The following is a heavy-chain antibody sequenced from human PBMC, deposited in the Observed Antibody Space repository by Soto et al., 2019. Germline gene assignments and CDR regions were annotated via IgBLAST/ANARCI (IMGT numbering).Heavy chain of an antibody. CDR1: GDSVSSNSAA. CDR3: ARERGVLSEAFDI. Sequence: SQTLSLTCAISGDSVSSNSAAWNWLRQSPSRGLEWLGRTYYRSKWYNDYVVSVKSRITINPDTSKNQFSLQLSSVTPEDTAVYYCARERGVLSEAFDIWGQGTGVTVS. D-gene: IGHD3-10*01. J-gene: IGHJ3*02. V-gene: IGHV6-1*01. CDR2: TYYRSKWYN.